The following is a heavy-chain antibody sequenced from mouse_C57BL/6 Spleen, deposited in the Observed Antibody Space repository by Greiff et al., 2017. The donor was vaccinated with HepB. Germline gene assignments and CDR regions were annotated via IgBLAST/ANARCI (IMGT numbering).Heavy chain of an antibody. D-gene: IGHD1-1*01. V-gene: IGHV1-69*01. CDR2: IDPSDSYT. Sequence: QVQLQQPGAELVMPGASVKLSCKASGYTFTSYGMHWVKQRPGQGLEWIGEIDPSDSYTNYNQKFKGKSTLTVDKSSSNAYMQLSSLTSEDAAGYYCAIYYGSSYRYFDVWGTGTTGTVSS. J-gene: IGHJ1*03. CDR3: AIYYGSSYRYFDV. CDR1: GYTFTSYG.